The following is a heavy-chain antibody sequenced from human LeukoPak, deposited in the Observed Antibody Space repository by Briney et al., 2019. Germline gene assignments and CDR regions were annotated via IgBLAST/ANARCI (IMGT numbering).Heavy chain of an antibody. J-gene: IGHJ4*02. CDR3: AKASWVSSTDAVR. CDR2: TNSGGTTT. Sequence: GGSLRLSCATSGFPFSDFSMTWVRQAPGKGLEWISTTNSGGTTTYYADSVKGRFTLSSDSSRNTVYFQLNNLRVEDTAIYYCAKASWVSSTDAVRWGQGTLVTVSS. D-gene: IGHD3-16*01. CDR1: GFPFSDFS. V-gene: IGHV3-23*01.